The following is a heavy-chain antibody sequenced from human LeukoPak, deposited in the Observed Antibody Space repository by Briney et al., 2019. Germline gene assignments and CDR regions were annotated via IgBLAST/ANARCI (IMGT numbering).Heavy chain of an antibody. Sequence: PGGSLRLSCAAPGFTFSSYSMNWVRQAPGKGLEWVSSISSSSSYIYYADSVKGRFTISRDNAKNSLYLQMNSLRAEDTAVYYCARGGYCSSTSCYLDAMDVWGQGTTVAVSS. J-gene: IGHJ6*02. CDR2: ISSSSSYI. CDR1: GFTFSSYS. V-gene: IGHV3-21*01. D-gene: IGHD2-2*01. CDR3: ARGGYCSSTSCYLDAMDV.